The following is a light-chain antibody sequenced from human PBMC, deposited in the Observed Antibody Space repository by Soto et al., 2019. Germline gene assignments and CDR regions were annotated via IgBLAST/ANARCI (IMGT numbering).Light chain of an antibody. Sequence: EIVMTQSPATLSVSPGERATLSCRAAQSIKTNLAWYQQKPGQAPRLLIYGASTRATGVPGRVSGSGSGTEFTLTISSLQSEDFAVYYCLQDYNYPLTFGGGTKVEIK. V-gene: IGKV3-15*01. CDR2: GAS. CDR1: QSIKTN. CDR3: LQDYNYPLT. J-gene: IGKJ4*01.